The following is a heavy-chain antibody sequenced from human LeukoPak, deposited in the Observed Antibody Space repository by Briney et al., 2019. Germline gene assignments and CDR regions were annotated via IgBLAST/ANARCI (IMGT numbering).Heavy chain of an antibody. Sequence: KPSETLSLTCTVSGGSMSGDFWIWIRQPPGKGLEWIGHIFHSGSTSYNPSLKSRVPISLYTSTNQFSLRLSSVTAADTAVYYCARLSSDGSGYRPDYWGQGTLVTVSS. D-gene: IGHD6-19*01. V-gene: IGHV4-59*08. J-gene: IGHJ4*02. CDR1: GGSMSGDF. CDR3: ARLSSDGSGYRPDY. CDR2: IFHSGST.